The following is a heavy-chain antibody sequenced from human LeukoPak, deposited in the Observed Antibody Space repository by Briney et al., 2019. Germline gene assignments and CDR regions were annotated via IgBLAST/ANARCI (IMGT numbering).Heavy chain of an antibody. V-gene: IGHV3-48*01. CDR1: VFTYSRYS. Sequence: GGSLRLSCAASVFTYSRYSMNWVRQAPGKGLEGVSYISNSRSNIYYADSVKGRFTISRHNHKNTLYVQMNSLRVEDTALYYCARETPYFDYWTGYYTGNWFDPWGQGTLVTVSS. CDR3: ARETPYFDYWTGYYTGNWFDP. J-gene: IGHJ5*02. D-gene: IGHD3-3*01. CDR2: ISNSRSNI.